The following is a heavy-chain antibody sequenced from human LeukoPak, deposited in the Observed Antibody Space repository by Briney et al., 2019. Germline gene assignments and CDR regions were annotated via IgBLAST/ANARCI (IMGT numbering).Heavy chain of an antibody. CDR1: GFTFITYA. Sequence: GGSLRLSCSASGFTFITYAMNWVRQAPGKGLEWASGISGSGDSTYYADSVKGRFTISNDNSKNTLYLQMNSLKADDTAVYYCAKGDWVDYWGQGTLVTVSS. CDR2: ISGSGDST. V-gene: IGHV3-23*01. CDR3: AKGDWVDY. J-gene: IGHJ4*02. D-gene: IGHD3-9*01.